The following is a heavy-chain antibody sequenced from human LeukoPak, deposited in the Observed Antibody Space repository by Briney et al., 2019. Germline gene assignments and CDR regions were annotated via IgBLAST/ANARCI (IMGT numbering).Heavy chain of an antibody. D-gene: IGHD3-10*01. CDR2: IYHSGST. CDR1: GDSISSSNW. CDR3: ARDGRLSLVFGDLTSYYGSGSYLDY. J-gene: IGHJ4*02. V-gene: IGHV4-4*02. Sequence: SETLSLTCAVAGDSISSSNWWSWVRQPPGKGLEWIGEIYHSGSTNYNPSLKSRDTISVDKSQNQFSLQLSSVPAADTAVYYCARDGRLSLVFGDLTSYYGSGSYLDYWGQGTLVTVSS.